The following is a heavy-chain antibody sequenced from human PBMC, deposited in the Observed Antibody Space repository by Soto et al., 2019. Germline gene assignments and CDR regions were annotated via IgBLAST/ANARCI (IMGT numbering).Heavy chain of an antibody. CDR2: IKQDGSEK. J-gene: IGHJ6*03. V-gene: IGHV3-7*01. D-gene: IGHD3-3*01. CDR3: ARAGFYDFWSGYSTGGYYYYMDV. Sequence: PGGSLRLSCAASGSTFSSYWMSWVRQAPGKGLEWVANIKQDGSEKYYVDSVKGRFTISRDNAKNSLYLQMNSLRAEDTAVYYCARAGFYDFWSGYSTGGYYYYMDVWGKGTTVTVSS. CDR1: GSTFSSYW.